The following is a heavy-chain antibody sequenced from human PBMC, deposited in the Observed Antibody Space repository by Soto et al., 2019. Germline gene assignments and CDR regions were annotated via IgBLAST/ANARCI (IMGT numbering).Heavy chain of an antibody. J-gene: IGHJ4*02. CDR2: ISVYNGDA. CDR1: GYKFTNYG. V-gene: IGHV1-18*01. Sequence: QVQLVQSGAEVKKPGASVKVSCKASGYKFTNYGISWVRQAPGQGLECMGTISVYNGDANYAQTLQGRVTMTTDTSTSTADMDLTSLTSDDTAVYYCARTDSGDYVPPLVYWWQGTLVTVSS. D-gene: IGHD4-17*01. CDR3: ARTDSGDYVPPLVY.